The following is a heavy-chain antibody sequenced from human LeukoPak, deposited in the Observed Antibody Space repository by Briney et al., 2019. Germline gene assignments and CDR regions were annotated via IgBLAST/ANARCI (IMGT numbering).Heavy chain of an antibody. Sequence: AGGSLRLSCAASGFTFTSYAMSWVRQAPGKGLEWVSAISGSGGTTYYADSVKGRFTISRDNSKNTLYLQMNSLRAEDTAVYYCARDYDYGDYSFYYYYYMDVWGKGTTVTVSS. CDR1: GFTFTSYA. D-gene: IGHD4-17*01. CDR3: ARDYDYGDYSFYYYYYMDV. CDR2: ISGSGGTT. V-gene: IGHV3-23*01. J-gene: IGHJ6*03.